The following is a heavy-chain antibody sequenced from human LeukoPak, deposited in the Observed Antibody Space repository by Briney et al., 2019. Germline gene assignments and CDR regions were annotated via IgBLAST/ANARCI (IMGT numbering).Heavy chain of an antibody. CDR2: INHSGST. J-gene: IGHJ6*02. D-gene: IGHD6-13*01. CDR1: GGSFSGYY. V-gene: IGHV4-34*01. CDR3: ASRYSSCWYREYYYYGMDV. Sequence: SETLSLTCAVYGGSFSGYYWSWIRQPPGKGLEWMGEINHSGSTNYNPSLKSRVTISVDTSKNQFSLKLSSVTAADTAVYYCASRYSSCWYREYYYYGMDVRGQGTTVTVSS.